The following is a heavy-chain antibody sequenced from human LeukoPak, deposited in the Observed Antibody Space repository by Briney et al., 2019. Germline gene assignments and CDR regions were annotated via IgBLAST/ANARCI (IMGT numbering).Heavy chain of an antibody. D-gene: IGHD2-2*01. V-gene: IGHV3-66*01. J-gene: IGHJ3*02. CDR2: IYSGGST. Sequence: GGSLRLSCAASGFTVSSNYMSWVRQAPGKGLEWVSVIYSGGSTYYADSVKGRFTISRDNSKNTLYLQMNSLRAEDTAVYYCARGVPRSTDAFDIWGQGTMVTVSS. CDR1: GFTVSSNY. CDR3: ARGVPRSTDAFDI.